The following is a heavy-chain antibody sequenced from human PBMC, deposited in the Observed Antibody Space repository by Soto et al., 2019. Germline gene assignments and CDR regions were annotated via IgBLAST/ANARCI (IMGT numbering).Heavy chain of an antibody. CDR3: ARDWSIAVAGTPNWFDP. CDR1: GFTFSSYS. Sequence: SLRLSCAASGFTFSSYSMNWVRQAPGKGLEWVSYISSSSSTIYYADSVKDRFTISRDNAKNSLYLQKNSLRAEDTAVYYCARDWSIAVAGTPNWFDPWGQGTLVTVSS. J-gene: IGHJ5*02. CDR2: ISSSSSTI. D-gene: IGHD6-19*01. V-gene: IGHV3-48*01.